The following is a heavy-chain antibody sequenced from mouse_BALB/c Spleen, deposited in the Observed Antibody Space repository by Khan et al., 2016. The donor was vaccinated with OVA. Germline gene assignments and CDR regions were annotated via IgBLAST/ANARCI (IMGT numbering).Heavy chain of an antibody. D-gene: IGHD2-1*01. J-gene: IGHJ3*01. CDR1: GYTFTDFA. CDR2: ISTYYGDT. V-gene: IGHV1S137*01. CDR3: ERGSGHYRFAC. Sequence: QVQLQQSGAELERPGVAVKISCKGSGYTFTDFAMHWVKQSHAKRLQWIGVISTYYGDTNYNQNFKGKATMTVDKSSSTAYMELARLTSEDYAIYYGERGSGHYRFACGGQGNLVNVS.